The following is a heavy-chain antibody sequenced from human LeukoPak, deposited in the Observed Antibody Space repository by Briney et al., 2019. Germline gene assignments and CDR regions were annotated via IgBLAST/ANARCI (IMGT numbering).Heavy chain of an antibody. Sequence: SVKVSCKASGGTFSSYAISWVRQAPGQGLEWMGGIIPIFGTANYAQKFQGRVTITADESTSTAYMELSSLRSEDTAVYYCARVFFGDCSSTSCYYYYYMDVWGKGTTVTVSS. CDR3: ARVFFGDCSSTSCYYYYYMDV. D-gene: IGHD2-2*01. CDR2: IIPIFGTA. V-gene: IGHV1-69*13. J-gene: IGHJ6*03. CDR1: GGTFSSYA.